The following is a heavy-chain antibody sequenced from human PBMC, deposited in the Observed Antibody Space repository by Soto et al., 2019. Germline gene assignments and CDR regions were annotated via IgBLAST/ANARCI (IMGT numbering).Heavy chain of an antibody. J-gene: IGHJ4*02. CDR3: AVYCSGGSCYKNYFDY. Sequence: SETLSLTCSVSSGSISSYYWSWIRQPPGKGLEWIGYIYYSGSTNYNPSLKSRVTISVDTSKNQFSLKLSSVTAADTAVYYCAVYCSGGSCYKNYFDYWGQGTLVTVSS. V-gene: IGHV4-59*12. CDR1: SGSISSYY. D-gene: IGHD2-15*01. CDR2: IYYSGST.